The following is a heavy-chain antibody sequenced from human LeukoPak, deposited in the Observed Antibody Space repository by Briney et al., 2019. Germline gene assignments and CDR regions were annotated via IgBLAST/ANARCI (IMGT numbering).Heavy chain of an antibody. CDR1: GGTFSSYA. CDR3: ARDGYSSGWIGVGAFDI. J-gene: IGHJ3*02. Sequence: ASVKVSCKASGGTFSSYAISWVRQAPGQGLEWMGRIIPILGIANYAQKFQGGVTITADKSTSTAYMELSSLRSEDTAVYYCARDGYSSGWIGVGAFDIWGQGTMVTVSS. V-gene: IGHV1-69*04. D-gene: IGHD6-19*01. CDR2: IIPILGIA.